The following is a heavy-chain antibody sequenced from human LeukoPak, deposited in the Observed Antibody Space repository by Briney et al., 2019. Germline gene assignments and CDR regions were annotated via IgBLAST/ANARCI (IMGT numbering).Heavy chain of an antibody. D-gene: IGHD3-10*01. Sequence: GGSLRLSCAASGFTFSSYAMHWVRQAPGKGLEWVAVISYDGSNKYYADSVKGRFTISRDNSKNTLYLQMNSLRSEDTAVYYCASGGLWFGELNQMGDAFDIWGQGTMVTVSS. CDR2: ISYDGSNK. V-gene: IGHV3-30-3*01. CDR1: GFTFSSYA. CDR3: ASGGLWFGELNQMGDAFDI. J-gene: IGHJ3*02.